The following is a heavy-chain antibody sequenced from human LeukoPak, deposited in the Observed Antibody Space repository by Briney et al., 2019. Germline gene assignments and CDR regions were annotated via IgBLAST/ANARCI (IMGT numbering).Heavy chain of an antibody. CDR2: IYYSGST. J-gene: IGHJ4*02. CDR3: ASSVRSGWYFDVY. Sequence: SETLSLTCTVSGGSISSSSYYWGWIRQPPGKGLEWIGSIYYSGSTYYNPSLKSRVTISVDTSKNQFSLKLSSVTAADTAVYYCASSVRSGWYFDVYWGQGTLVTVSS. D-gene: IGHD6-19*01. V-gene: IGHV4-39*01. CDR1: GGSISSSSYY.